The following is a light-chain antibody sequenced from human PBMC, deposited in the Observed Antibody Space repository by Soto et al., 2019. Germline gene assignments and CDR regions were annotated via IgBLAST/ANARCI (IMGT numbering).Light chain of an antibody. CDR2: GNS. CDR3: QSFDSRLRGSV. J-gene: IGLJ1*01. Sequence: QSVLTQPPSVSGAPGQRVTISCTGSRSNIGAGYDVHWYQQLPGTAPKLLIYGNSNRPSGVPDRFSGSQSGASASLAITGLQADDEADYYCQSFDSRLRGSVFGTGTKVTVL. V-gene: IGLV1-40*01. CDR1: RSNIGAGYD.